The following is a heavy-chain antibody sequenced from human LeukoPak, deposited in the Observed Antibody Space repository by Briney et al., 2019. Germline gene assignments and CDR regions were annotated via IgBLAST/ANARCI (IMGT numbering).Heavy chain of an antibody. V-gene: IGHV3-33*01. Sequence: GGSLRLSCAASGLTFSSHGMHWVRQAPGKGLEWVAVIWYDGSNKYYADSMKGRFTISRDNSKNTLYLQMNSLRAEDTAVYYCARDQAYYYYGMDVWGQGTTVTVSS. CDR1: GLTFSSHG. CDR3: ARDQAYYYYGMDV. CDR2: IWYDGSNK. J-gene: IGHJ6*02.